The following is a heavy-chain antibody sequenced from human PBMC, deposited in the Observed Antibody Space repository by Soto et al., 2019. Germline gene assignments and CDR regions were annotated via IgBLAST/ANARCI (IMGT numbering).Heavy chain of an antibody. CDR1: GYTFTRNG. J-gene: IGHJ5*02. Sequence: ASVKVSCKTSGYTFTRNGISWVRQAPGQGLEWMGWISPKSGSINYAQKLQGRVTMTTDTSTSTAYMELRSLRSDDTAVYYCARKDDYDSSGAFDPWGQGTLVTVSS. CDR3: ARKDDYDSSGAFDP. D-gene: IGHD3-22*01. CDR2: ISPKSGSI. V-gene: IGHV1-18*04.